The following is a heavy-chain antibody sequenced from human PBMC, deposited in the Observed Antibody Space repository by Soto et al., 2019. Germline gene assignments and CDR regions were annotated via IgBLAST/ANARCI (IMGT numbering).Heavy chain of an antibody. Sequence: SETLSLTCTVSGGSISSSSYYWGWIRQPPGKGLEWIGSIYYSGSTYYNPSLKSRVTISVDTSKNQFSLKLSSVTAADTAVYYCARRIAAAGIIDYWGQGTLVTVSS. CDR3: ARRIAAAGIIDY. D-gene: IGHD6-13*01. CDR1: GGSISSSSYY. CDR2: IYYSGST. J-gene: IGHJ4*02. V-gene: IGHV4-39*01.